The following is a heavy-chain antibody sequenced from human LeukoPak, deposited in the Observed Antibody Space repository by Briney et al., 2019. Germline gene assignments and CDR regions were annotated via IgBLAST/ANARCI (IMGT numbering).Heavy chain of an antibody. Sequence: GASVKVSCKASGGTFSSYAISWVRQAPGQGLEWMGGIIPTFGTANYAQKFQGRVTITADESTSTAYMELSSLRSEDTAVYYCARDRPSAAAYYFDYWGQGTLVTVSS. CDR3: ARDRPSAAAYYFDY. V-gene: IGHV1-69*13. CDR1: GGTFSSYA. CDR2: IIPTFGTA. D-gene: IGHD6-13*01. J-gene: IGHJ4*02.